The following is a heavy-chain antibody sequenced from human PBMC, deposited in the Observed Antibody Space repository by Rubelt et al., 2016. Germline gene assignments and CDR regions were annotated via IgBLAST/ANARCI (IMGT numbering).Heavy chain of an antibody. J-gene: IGHJ3*02. Sequence: NPSLKSRVTISVDTSKNRFSLKLSSVTAADTAVYYCARGLLTMIVAHDAFDIWGQGTMVTVSS. D-gene: IGHD3-22*01. CDR3: ARGLLTMIVAHDAFDI. V-gene: IGHV4-34*01.